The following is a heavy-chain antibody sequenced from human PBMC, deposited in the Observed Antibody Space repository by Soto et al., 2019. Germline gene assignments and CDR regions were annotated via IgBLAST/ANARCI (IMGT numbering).Heavy chain of an antibody. V-gene: IGHV4-31*03. CDR1: GGSISSVGYY. D-gene: IGHD3-10*01. CDR2: IYYSGST. Sequence: SETLSLTCTVSGGSISSVGYYWSWIRQHPGKGLEWIGYIYYSGSTYYNPSLKSRVTISVDTSKNQFSLKLSSVTAADTAVYYCARQEIRSGVVEYWGQGTLVAVSS. CDR3: ARQEIRSGVVEY. J-gene: IGHJ4*02.